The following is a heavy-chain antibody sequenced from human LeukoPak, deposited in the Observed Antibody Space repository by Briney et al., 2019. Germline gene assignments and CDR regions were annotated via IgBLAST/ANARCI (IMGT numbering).Heavy chain of an antibody. CDR2: ISGSGGST. CDR1: GFTFRRYA. J-gene: IGHJ4*02. Sequence: PGGSLRLSCAASGFTFRRYAMSWVRQAPGKGLEWVSAISGSGGSTYYADSVKGRFTISRDNSKNTLYLQMNSLRAEDTAVYYCASHYYYDSSGLDDYFDYWGQGTLVTVCS. CDR3: ASHYYYDSSGLDDYFDY. V-gene: IGHV3-23*01. D-gene: IGHD3-22*01.